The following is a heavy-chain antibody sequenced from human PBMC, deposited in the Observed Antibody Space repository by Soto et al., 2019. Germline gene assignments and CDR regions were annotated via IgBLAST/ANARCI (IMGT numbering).Heavy chain of an antibody. V-gene: IGHV3-72*01. J-gene: IGHJ4*02. Sequence: GWSLRLSCTGSLFTLSDHYIYWVLHTPFKFLELVGRSRDKPQGYSTAYAASVKGRFTTSRDESKNSAYLQMNSLKTEDTAVYYCVRATYFSDSSGYTSCLDYWGQGTLVTVSS. CDR3: VRATYFSDSSGYTSCLDY. CDR1: LFTLSDHY. D-gene: IGHD3-22*01. CDR2: SRDKPQGYST.